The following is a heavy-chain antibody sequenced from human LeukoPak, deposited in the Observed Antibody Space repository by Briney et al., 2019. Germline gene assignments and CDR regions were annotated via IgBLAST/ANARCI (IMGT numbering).Heavy chain of an antibody. V-gene: IGHV4-4*07. D-gene: IGHD3-10*01. Sequence: SXXXTXXGXXIXXYXXXWXXQPAGKGLEWIGRIYTSGSTNYNPSLKSRVTMSVDTSKNQFSLKLSSVTAADTDVYYCARDSSGSNPFDYWGQGTLVTVSS. CDR3: ARDSSGSNPFDY. J-gene: IGHJ4*02. CDR1: GXXIXXYX. CDR2: IYTSGST.